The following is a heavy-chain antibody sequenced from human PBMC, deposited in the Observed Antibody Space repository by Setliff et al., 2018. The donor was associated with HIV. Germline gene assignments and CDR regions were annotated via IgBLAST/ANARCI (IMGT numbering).Heavy chain of an antibody. CDR3: ARGGSYFPIDI. CDR1: GGSISSGSYY. J-gene: IGHJ3*02. Sequence: ETLSLTCTVSGGSISSGSYYWSWIRQPPGKGLEWVSSITRTSDYIYYADSVKGRFTISRDDSKNSVYLQMNSLKTEDTAVFYCARGGSYFPIDIWGQGTMVTVSS. CDR2: ITRTSDYI. V-gene: IGHV3-21*04. D-gene: IGHD1-26*01.